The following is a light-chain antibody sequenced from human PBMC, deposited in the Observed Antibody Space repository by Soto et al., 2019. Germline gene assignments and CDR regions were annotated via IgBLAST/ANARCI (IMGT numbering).Light chain of an antibody. J-gene: IGKJ5*01. V-gene: IGKV3-11*01. Sequence: EIVLTQSPATLSLSPGEGATLSCRASQSVGSLLAWYQQKPGQAPRLVIYHASNMATGIPARFSGSGSGTDFPLTISSQEPEDFAVYYCQQRSNWPITFGQGTRLEIK. CDR1: QSVGSL. CDR3: QQRSNWPIT. CDR2: HAS.